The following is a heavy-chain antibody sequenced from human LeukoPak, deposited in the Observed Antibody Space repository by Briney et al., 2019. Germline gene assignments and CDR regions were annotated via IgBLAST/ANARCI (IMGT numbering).Heavy chain of an antibody. CDR2: INWKGGSI. D-gene: IGHD2-21*01. Sequence: GGSLRLSCAASGFTFDDYDMSWVRQAPGKGLGWVSNINWKGGSIGYADSVKGRFIISRDNAKNSLYLQMNSLRAEDTAVYYCAREKPNCGGDCYDYWGQGTLVTVSS. CDR3: AREKPNCGGDCYDY. J-gene: IGHJ4*02. CDR1: GFTFDDYD. V-gene: IGHV3-20*04.